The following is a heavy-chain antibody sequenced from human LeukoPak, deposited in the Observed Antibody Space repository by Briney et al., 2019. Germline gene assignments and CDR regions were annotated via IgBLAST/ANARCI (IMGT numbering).Heavy chain of an antibody. Sequence: SETLSLTCAVYGGSFSGYYWSWIRQPPGKGLEWIGEINHSGSTNYNPSLKSRVTISVDTSKNQFSLKLSSMTAADTAVYYCARRRPGIPAAPGAFDIWGQGTMVTVSS. D-gene: IGHD2-2*01. CDR1: GGSFSGYY. J-gene: IGHJ3*02. CDR3: ARRRPGIPAAPGAFDI. V-gene: IGHV4-34*01. CDR2: INHSGST.